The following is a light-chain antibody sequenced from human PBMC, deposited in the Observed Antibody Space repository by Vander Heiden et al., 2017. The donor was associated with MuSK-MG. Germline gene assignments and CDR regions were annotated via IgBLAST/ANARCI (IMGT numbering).Light chain of an antibody. J-gene: IGLJ3*02. CDR1: SLRSYY. CDR3: NSRDSSGNRWV. Sequence: SSELTQDPAVSVALAQTVRITCRGDSLRSYYASWYQQKPGQAPVLVIYGNNTRPSGIPARFSGSSSGNTASLTITGAQTAGEADYYCNSRDSSGNRWVFGGGTMPTVL. CDR2: GNN. V-gene: IGLV3-19*01.